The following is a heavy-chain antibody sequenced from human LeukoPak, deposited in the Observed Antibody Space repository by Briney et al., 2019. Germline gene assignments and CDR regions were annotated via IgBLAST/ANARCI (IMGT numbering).Heavy chain of an antibody. Sequence: SVKVSCKASGYSFTSYDINWVRQATGQGLEWMGWMNPDSANTGYAQKFQGRVTMTRDTSISTAYMELSSLRSDDTAVYYCVRSTMGVRRTNDYWGQGTLVTVSS. CDR2: MNPDSANT. V-gene: IGHV1-8*01. J-gene: IGHJ4*02. CDR3: VRSTMGVRRTNDY. CDR1: GYSFTSYD. D-gene: IGHD3-10*01.